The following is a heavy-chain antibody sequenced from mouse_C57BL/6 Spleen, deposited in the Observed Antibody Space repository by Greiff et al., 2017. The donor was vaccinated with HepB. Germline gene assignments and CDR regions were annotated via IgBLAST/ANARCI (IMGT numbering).Heavy chain of an antibody. CDR3: ARKWDWYFDV. CDR2: ISDGGSYT. CDR1: GFTFSSYA. V-gene: IGHV5-4*01. D-gene: IGHD1-3*01. J-gene: IGHJ1*03. Sequence: EVHLVESGGGLVKPGGSLKLSCAASGFTFSSYAMSWVRQTPEKRLEWVATISDGGSYTYYPDNVKGRFTISRDNAKNNLYLQMSHLKSEDTAMYYCARKWDWYFDVWGTGTTVTVSS.